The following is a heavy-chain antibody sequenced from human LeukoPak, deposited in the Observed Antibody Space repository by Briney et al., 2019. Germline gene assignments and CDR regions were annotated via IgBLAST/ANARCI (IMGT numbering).Heavy chain of an antibody. CDR3: ASKGYDILTGYIDAFDI. V-gene: IGHV4-59*08. CDR2: FSYSGST. D-gene: IGHD3-9*01. CDR1: GDSIRRYY. Sequence: SDTLSPTCTVSGDSIRRYYWSWIRQPPGKGLEGLGYFSYSGSTNFNRSLKGRVTISMDTFKEQVSSTLHPVTTPGPAIYYFASKGYDILTGYIDAFDIWGQGTMVTVSS. J-gene: IGHJ3*02.